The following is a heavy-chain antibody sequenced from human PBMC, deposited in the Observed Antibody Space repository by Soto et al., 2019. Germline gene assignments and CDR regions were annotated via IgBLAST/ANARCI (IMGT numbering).Heavy chain of an antibody. J-gene: IGHJ6*02. CDR1: GFTFSSYW. V-gene: IGHV3-74*01. CDR3: ARGRSGIPYGMDV. CDR2: IDNDGSGT. D-gene: IGHD1-26*01. Sequence: EVQLVESGGGLVQPGGSLRLSCAASGFTFSSYWMHWVRQAPGKGLVWVSRIDNDGSGTSYADSVKGRFTISRDNAKNTLYLQMSSLRAEDTAAYYCARGRSGIPYGMDVWGQGTTVTVSS.